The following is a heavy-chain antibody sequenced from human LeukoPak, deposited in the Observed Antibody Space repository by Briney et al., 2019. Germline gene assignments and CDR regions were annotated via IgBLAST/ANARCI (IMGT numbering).Heavy chain of an antibody. J-gene: IGHJ4*02. Sequence: NPSETLSLTCTVSGDFISSYYWSWLRQPAGRGLEWIGRIYTSGSTNYNPSLKSRVTMSVGTSKNQFSLKRSDVTAADNAVYYCARGVGATHDYWGQGTLDTVSS. CDR2: IYTSGST. V-gene: IGHV4-4*07. CDR3: ARGVGATHDY. D-gene: IGHD1-26*01. CDR1: GDFISSYY.